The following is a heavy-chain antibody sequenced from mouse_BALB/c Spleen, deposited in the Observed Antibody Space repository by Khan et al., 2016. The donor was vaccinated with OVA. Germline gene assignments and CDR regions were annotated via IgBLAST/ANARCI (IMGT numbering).Heavy chain of an antibody. CDR2: ISYDGSN. D-gene: IGHD1-1*01. V-gene: IGHV3-6*02. CDR1: GYSITSGYY. CDR3: AREDYDYSLDY. J-gene: IGHJ4*01. Sequence: EVQLQESGPGLVKPSQSLSLTCSVTGYSITSGYYWNWIRQFPGNQLEWMGYISYDGSNNYNPSLKNRFSITRDTSKNQFFLRLNSVTTEDTDTYYCAREDYDYSLDYWGQGTSVTVSS.